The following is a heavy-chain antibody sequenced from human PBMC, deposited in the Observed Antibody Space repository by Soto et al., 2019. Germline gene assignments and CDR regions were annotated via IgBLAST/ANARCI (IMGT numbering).Heavy chain of an antibody. V-gene: IGHV3-23*01. CDR2: ISGSGGST. D-gene: IGHD5-12*01. J-gene: IGHJ6*02. CDR3: AKGGLRPPDDYYYGMDV. CDR1: GFTFSSYA. Sequence: EVQLLESGGGLVQPGGSLRLSCAASGFTFSSYAMSWVRQAPGKGLEWVSAISGSGGSTYYADSVKGRFTISRDNSKNTLYLQMNSLRAEDTAVYYCAKGGLRPPDDYYYGMDVWGQGTTVTVSS.